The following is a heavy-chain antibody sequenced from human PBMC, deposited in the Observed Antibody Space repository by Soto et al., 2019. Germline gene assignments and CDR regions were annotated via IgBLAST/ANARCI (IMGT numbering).Heavy chain of an antibody. V-gene: IGHV4-34*01. J-gene: IGHJ5*02. CDR1: GGSFSGYY. CDR3: ARGEVPDIVVVVAATVSVWFDP. Sequence: PSETLSLTCAVYGGSFSGYYWSWIRQPPGEGLEWIGEINHSGSTNYNPSLKSRVTISVDTSKNQFSLKLSSVTAADTAVYYCARGEVPDIVVVVAATVSVWFDPWGQGTLVTVSS. D-gene: IGHD2-15*01. CDR2: INHSGST.